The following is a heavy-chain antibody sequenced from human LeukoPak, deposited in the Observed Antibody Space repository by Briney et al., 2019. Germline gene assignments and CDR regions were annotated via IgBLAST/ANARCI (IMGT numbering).Heavy chain of an antibody. CDR3: ASRGSYLGGEYFDY. V-gene: IGHV4-59*08. CDR2: IYYTGNT. D-gene: IGHD1-26*01. CDR1: GGSISSYY. Sequence: SETLSLTCTVSGGSISSYYWSWIRQPPGKGLEWSGYIYYTGNTNYNPSFKSRVTISVDTSKNHFSLKLSSVTAADTAVYYCASRGSYLGGEYFDYWGQGTLVTVSS. J-gene: IGHJ4*02.